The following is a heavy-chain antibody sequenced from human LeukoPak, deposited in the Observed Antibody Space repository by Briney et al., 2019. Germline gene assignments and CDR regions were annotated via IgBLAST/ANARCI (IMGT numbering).Heavy chain of an antibody. J-gene: IGHJ4*02. CDR2: ISYDGSNK. Sequence: PGRSLRLSCAASGFTFSSYAMHWVRQAPGKGLEWVAVISYDGSNKYYADSVKGRFTISRDNSKNTLYLQMNSLRAEDTAVYYRATKYYGDLSYHYFDYWGQGTLVTVSS. CDR3: ATKYYGDLSYHYFDY. D-gene: IGHD4-17*01. V-gene: IGHV3-30-3*01. CDR1: GFTFSSYA.